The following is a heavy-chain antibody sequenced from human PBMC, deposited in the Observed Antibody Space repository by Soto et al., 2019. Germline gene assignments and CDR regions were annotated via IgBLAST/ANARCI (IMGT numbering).Heavy chain of an antibody. V-gene: IGHV5-51*01. CDR2: IYPGDSDT. D-gene: IGHD6-6*01. CDR1: GYSFTSYW. CDR3: ARPPIAARLDWYFDL. Sequence: EVQLVQSGAEVKKPGESLKISCKGSGYSFTSYWIGWVRQMPGKGLEWMGIIYPGDSDTRYSPSFQGQVTISADKSISTAYLQWSSLKASDTAMYYCARPPIAARLDWYFDLWGRGTLVTVSS. J-gene: IGHJ2*01.